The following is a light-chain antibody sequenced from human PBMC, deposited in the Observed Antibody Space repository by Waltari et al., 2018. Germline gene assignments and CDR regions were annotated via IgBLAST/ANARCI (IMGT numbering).Light chain of an antibody. CDR3: LQHNTYPYS. J-gene: IGKJ2*03. CDR2: AAT. CDR1: QGISSY. Sequence: DIQMNQSPSSLSASVGDTVTITCRASQGISSYLNWFQQKPGKAPKLLIYAATTLHSGVPSRFSGSGSGTEFTLTISSLQPEDFAAYYCLQHNTYPYSFGQGTKVEIK. V-gene: IGKV1-17*01.